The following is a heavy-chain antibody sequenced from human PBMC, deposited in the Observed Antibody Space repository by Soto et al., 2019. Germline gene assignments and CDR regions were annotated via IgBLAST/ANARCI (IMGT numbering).Heavy chain of an antibody. J-gene: IGHJ6*03. V-gene: IGHV3-21*01. CDR3: ARDFKESQYYYYCVDV. D-gene: IGHD3-10*01. CDR1: GFTFSSYS. CDR2: ISSSSIYT. Sequence: EVQLVESGGGLVKPGGSLRLSCVVSGFTFSSYSMNWVRQAPGKGLEWVSSISSSSIYTYYADSVKGRFTISRDNAKKSVYLQINSLRAEDTAVYYCARDFKESQYYYYCVDVWGKGTTVTVSS.